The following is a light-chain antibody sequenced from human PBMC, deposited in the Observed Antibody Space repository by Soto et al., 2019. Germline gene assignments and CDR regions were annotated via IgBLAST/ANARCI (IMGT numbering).Light chain of an antibody. CDR1: SSDVGGYNY. J-gene: IGLJ1*01. CDR3: SSYTSTSTLSV. V-gene: IGLV2-14*01. CDR2: DVS. Sequence: QSALTQPASVSGSPGQSITISCTGTSSDVGGYNYVSWYQQHPGKAPKLIIYDVSNRPSGVSNRFSGSKSGNTASVTISGLQAEDEADYYCSSYTSTSTLSVFGTGTKVTVL.